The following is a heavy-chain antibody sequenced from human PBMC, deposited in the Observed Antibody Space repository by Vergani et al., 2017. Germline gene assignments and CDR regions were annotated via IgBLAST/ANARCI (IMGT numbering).Heavy chain of an antibody. CDR1: GYTFTSYA. D-gene: IGHD3-10*01. Sequence: QVQLVQSGSELKKPGASVKVSCKASGYTFTSYAINWVRQAPGQGLEWMGWINTNTGNPTYAQGFTGRFVFSLDTSVSTAYLQISRLKAEDTAVYYCARVLLWFGENLSYYYYGMDVWGQGTTVTVSS. J-gene: IGHJ6*02. CDR2: INTNTGNP. CDR3: ARVLLWFGENLSYYYYGMDV. V-gene: IGHV7-4-1*02.